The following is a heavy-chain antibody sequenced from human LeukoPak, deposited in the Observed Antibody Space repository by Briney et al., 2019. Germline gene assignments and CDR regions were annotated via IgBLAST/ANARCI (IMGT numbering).Heavy chain of an antibody. J-gene: IGHJ4*02. CDR3: ARDQWLDEY. Sequence: GGSLRLSCGASGFTFSSYAVSWVRQAPGKGLEWVSSISSSSSYINYADSVKGRFTISRDNAKNSLYLQMNSLRAEDTAVYYCARDQWLDEYWGQGTLVTVSS. D-gene: IGHD6-19*01. CDR2: ISSSSSYI. V-gene: IGHV3-21*01. CDR1: GFTFSSYA.